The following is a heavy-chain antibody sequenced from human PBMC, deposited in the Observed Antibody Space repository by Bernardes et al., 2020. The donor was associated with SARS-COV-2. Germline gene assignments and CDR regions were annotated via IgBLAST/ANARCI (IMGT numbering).Heavy chain of an antibody. J-gene: IGHJ4*02. CDR2: IGPSSRDI. Sequence: GRSLRLSCAASGFTFSSYSMYWVRQTPGKGLEWVSHIGPSSRDISCADSVKGRFTTSRDDAKNSLYLEMNSLTAEDTAVYYCARRLIIEARAGLDYWGQGTLVTVSS. V-gene: IGHV3-21*05. D-gene: IGHD3-10*01. CDR1: GFTFSSYS. CDR3: ARRLIIEARAGLDY.